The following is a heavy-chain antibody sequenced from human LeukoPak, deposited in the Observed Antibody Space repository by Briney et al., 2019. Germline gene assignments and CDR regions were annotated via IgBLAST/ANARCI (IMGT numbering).Heavy chain of an antibody. J-gene: IGHJ4*02. Sequence: PSETRSLTCLALGGPIVGYSGGGFRRPPGRGRGGIGYFIYSGSTNYNPSLKSRVTISVDTSKNQFSLKLSSVTAADTAVYYCARAGWDYAWGSLALYYFDYWGQGTLVTVSS. D-gene: IGHD3-16*01. CDR3: ARAGWDYAWGSLALYYFDY. CDR1: GGPIVGYS. CDR2: FIYSGST. V-gene: IGHV4-59*08.